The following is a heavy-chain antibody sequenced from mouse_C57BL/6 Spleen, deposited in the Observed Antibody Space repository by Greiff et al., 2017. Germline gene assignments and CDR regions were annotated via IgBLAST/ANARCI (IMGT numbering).Heavy chain of an antibody. CDR3: AKTSAMDY. J-gene: IGHJ4*01. CDR2: IYPGDGDT. V-gene: IGHV1-80*01. D-gene: IGHD1-3*01. Sequence: QVQLQQSGAELVKPGASVKISCKASGYAFSSFWLNWVKQRPGKGLEWIGQIYPGDGDTNYNGKFKGKATLTADKSSSAAYMQLRSLSPEDSAVYFCAKTSAMDYWGQGTSVTVSS. CDR1: GYAFSSFW.